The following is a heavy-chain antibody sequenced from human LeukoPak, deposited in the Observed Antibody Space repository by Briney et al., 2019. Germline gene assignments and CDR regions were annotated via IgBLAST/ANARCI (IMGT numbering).Heavy chain of an antibody. Sequence: GRSLRLSCAASGFTFSSYAMSWVRQAPGKGLEWVSAISGSGGSTYYADSVKGRFTISRDNSKNTLYLQMNSLRAEDTAVYYCAKSHYDSSGYYDYWGQGTLVTVSS. CDR1: GFTFSSYA. D-gene: IGHD3-22*01. J-gene: IGHJ4*02. V-gene: IGHV3-23*01. CDR2: ISGSGGST. CDR3: AKSHYDSSGYYDY.